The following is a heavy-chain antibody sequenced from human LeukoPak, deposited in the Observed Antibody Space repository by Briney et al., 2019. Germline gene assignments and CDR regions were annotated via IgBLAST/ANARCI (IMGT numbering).Heavy chain of an antibody. CDR3: ARGITMMEGPVDY. V-gene: IGHV3-33*08. CDR2: IWYDGSNK. Sequence: PGGSLRLSCAASGFTFSSYAMHWVRQAPGKGLEWVAVIWYDGSNKYYADSVKGRFTISRDNSKNTLYLQMNSLRAEDTAVYYCARGITMMEGPVDYWGQGTLVTVSS. CDR1: GFTFSSYA. J-gene: IGHJ4*02. D-gene: IGHD3-22*01.